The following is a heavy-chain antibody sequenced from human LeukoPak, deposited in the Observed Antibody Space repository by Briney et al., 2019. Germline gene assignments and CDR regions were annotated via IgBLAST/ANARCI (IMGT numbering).Heavy chain of an antibody. CDR2: ISAYNRDT. Sequence: ASVKVSCKASGYTYTNHGITWVRQAPGQGLEWMGWISAYNRDTKYAQNFQGRVTLITESSTNTAYMELRSLKSDDTAVYYCARDPSNTSGWSPYFDYWGQGTLVTVS. J-gene: IGHJ4*02. CDR1: GYTYTNHG. D-gene: IGHD6-13*01. CDR3: ARDPSNTSGWSPYFDY. V-gene: IGHV1-18*04.